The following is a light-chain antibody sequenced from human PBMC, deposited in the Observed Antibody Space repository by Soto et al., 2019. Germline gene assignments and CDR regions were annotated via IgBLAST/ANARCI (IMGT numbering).Light chain of an antibody. V-gene: IGKV3-11*01. Sequence: EIVLTQSPATLSLSPGERAALSCRASQSVSTSLAWYQHKPGQATRVIIYDASKRAPGIPARFSGSGSGTDVTLTISSLEPEDFAVYSCQVRDVLPTFDQGTKVEIK. CDR1: QSVSTS. CDR3: QVRDVLPT. J-gene: IGKJ1*01. CDR2: DAS.